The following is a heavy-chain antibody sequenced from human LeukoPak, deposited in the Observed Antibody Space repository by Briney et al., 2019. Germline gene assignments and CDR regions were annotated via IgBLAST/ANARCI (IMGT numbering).Heavy chain of an antibody. V-gene: IGHV1-24*01. J-gene: IGHJ5*02. Sequence: ASVKVSCKVSGYTLTELSMHWVRQAPGKGLEWMGGFDPEDGETIYAQKFQGRVTMTEDTSTDTAYMELSSLRSEDTAVYYCARVINYDFWSGYYSNWFDPWGQGTLVTVSS. CDR3: ARVINYDFWSGYYSNWFDP. CDR1: GYTLTELS. D-gene: IGHD3-3*01. CDR2: FDPEDGET.